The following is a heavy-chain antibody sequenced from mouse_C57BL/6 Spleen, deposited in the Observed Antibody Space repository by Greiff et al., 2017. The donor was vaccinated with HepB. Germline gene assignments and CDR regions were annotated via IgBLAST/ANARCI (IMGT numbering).Heavy chain of an antibody. CDR2: FYTGSGSI. J-gene: IGHJ3*01. CDR1: GYTFTEYT. D-gene: IGHD2-3*01. V-gene: IGHV1-62-2*01. Sequence: VQLQQSGAELVKPGASVKLSCKASGYTFTEYTIHWVKQRSGQGLEWIGWFYTGSGSIKYNEKFKDKDTLTADKSSSTVYMKLSRLTSEDSAIYCCERHEDDDGYYEFAYWGQGTLVTVSA. CDR3: ERHEDDDGYYEFAY.